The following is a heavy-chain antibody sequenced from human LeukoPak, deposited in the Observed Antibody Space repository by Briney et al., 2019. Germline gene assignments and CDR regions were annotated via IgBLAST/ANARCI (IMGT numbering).Heavy chain of an antibody. Sequence: QTGGSLRLSCTFSGLTFRSYWMNWVRQAPGKGLEWVANINPGGNGIRSVDSVKGRSIISRDNAKNSLDLQMSSLRVEDTAVYYCMCWGTDNHWGQGILVTVSS. V-gene: IGHV3-7*01. CDR2: INPGGNGI. CDR3: MCWGTDNH. CDR1: GLTFRSYW. J-gene: IGHJ4*02. D-gene: IGHD7-27*01.